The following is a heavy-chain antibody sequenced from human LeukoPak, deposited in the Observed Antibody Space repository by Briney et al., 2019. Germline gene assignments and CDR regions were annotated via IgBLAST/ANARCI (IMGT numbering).Heavy chain of an antibody. J-gene: IGHJ4*02. CDR3: ARELRIAVAGIRDYFDY. V-gene: IGHV3-23*01. CDR2: ISGRSRGT. Sequence: GGSLRLSCAASGFTFDRYAMSWVRQAPGKGLEWVSTISGRSRGTWYADSVKGRFTISRDNAKNSLYLQMNSLRAEDTAVYYCARELRIAVAGIRDYFDYWGQGTLVTVSS. D-gene: IGHD6-19*01. CDR1: GFTFDRYA.